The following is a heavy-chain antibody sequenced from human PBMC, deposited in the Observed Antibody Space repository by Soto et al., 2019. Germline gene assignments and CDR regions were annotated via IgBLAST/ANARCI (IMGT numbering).Heavy chain of an antibody. V-gene: IGHV4-39*01. CDR2: IYRDVST. CDR3: GKMLKGTSGHSDFDS. D-gene: IGHD5-18*01. Sequence: PSETLSLTCTVAGDSVTSNHFFWGWIRRPPGRGLEWIASIYRDVSTYIRPSLKSRVSMSLDTSKNQFSLKLTSVTAAETAVYFCGKMLKGTSGHSDFDSWGQGTLVTVSS. J-gene: IGHJ5*01. CDR1: GDSVTSNHFF.